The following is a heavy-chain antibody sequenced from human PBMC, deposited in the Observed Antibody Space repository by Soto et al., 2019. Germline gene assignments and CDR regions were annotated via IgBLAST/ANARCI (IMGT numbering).Heavy chain of an antibody. Sequence: ASVKVSCKASGYTFTSYAMHWVRQAPGQRLEWMGWINAGNGNTKYSQKFQGRVTITRDTSASTAYMELSSLRSEDTAVYYCARGGRGIVVVPAGTGLGYYYYYGMDVWGQGTTVTVSS. D-gene: IGHD2-2*01. V-gene: IGHV1-3*01. CDR1: GYTFTSYA. CDR2: INAGNGNT. CDR3: ARGGRGIVVVPAGTGLGYYYYYGMDV. J-gene: IGHJ6*02.